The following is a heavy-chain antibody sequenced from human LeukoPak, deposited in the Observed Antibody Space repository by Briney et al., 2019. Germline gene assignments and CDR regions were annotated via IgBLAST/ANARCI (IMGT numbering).Heavy chain of an antibody. J-gene: IGHJ5*02. CDR1: GYTFTGYY. D-gene: IGHD6-19*01. Sequence: ASVKVSCKASGYTFTGYYMHGVRQATGQGLAWMGWINPNSCGTNYAQKFQGRVTMTSDTSINTAYMELSSLGPHDTARYFFAGAATALWRGWYSPAGSWFDGWRQGTLVTV. CDR3: AGAATALWRGWYSPAGSWFDG. CDR2: INPNSCGT. V-gene: IGHV1-2*02.